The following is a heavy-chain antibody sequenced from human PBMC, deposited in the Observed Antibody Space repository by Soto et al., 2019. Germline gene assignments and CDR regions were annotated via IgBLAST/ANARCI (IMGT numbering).Heavy chain of an antibody. D-gene: IGHD3-16*02. J-gene: IGHJ1*01. CDR3: ARDSDYIWGSYRSDNAGYFPH. V-gene: IGHV1-18*01. Sequence: ASVKVSCKASGYTFTSYGISWVRQAPGQGLEWMGWISAYNGNTNYAQKLQGRVTMTTDTSTSTAYMELRSLRSDDTAVYYCARDSDYIWGSYRSDNAGYFPHWGQGTLVTVSS. CDR2: ISAYNGNT. CDR1: GYTFTSYG.